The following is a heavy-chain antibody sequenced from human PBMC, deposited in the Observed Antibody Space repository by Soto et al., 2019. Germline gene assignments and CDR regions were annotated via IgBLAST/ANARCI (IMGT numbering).Heavy chain of an antibody. CDR2: IYDTDTT. CDR3: HGYGY. V-gene: IGHV3-53*01. Sequence: PGGSLRLSCAVSWFSVRANYMSWVRQAPGKGLEWVSVIYDTDTTYYADSVKGRFIISRDISKNILYLQMNVLRAEDTALYYCHGYGYWGQGTLVTVS. D-gene: IGHD5-18*01. CDR1: WFSVRANY. J-gene: IGHJ4*02.